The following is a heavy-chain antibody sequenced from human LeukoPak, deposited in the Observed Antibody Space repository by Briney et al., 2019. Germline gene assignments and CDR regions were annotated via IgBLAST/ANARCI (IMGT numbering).Heavy chain of an antibody. CDR2: KKHDGTKD. Sequence: PGGSLRLSYAVSGFTYSSYWMTWVRQAPGKGLEGVANKKHDGTKDYYLDSVKGRFTISRDNAKNSVYLQMNSLRAEDTAVYYCARDQFVSGSTYEAFDYWGQGTLVTVSS. CDR1: GFTYSSYW. J-gene: IGHJ4*02. D-gene: IGHD1-7*01. V-gene: IGHV3-7*01. CDR3: ARDQFVSGSTYEAFDY.